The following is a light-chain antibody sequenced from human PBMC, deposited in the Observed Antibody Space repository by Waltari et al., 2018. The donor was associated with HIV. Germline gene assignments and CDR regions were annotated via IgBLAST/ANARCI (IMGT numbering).Light chain of an antibody. CDR3: PSCRSNIRA. V-gene: IGLV6-57*01. Sequence: NFMLTQPHSVSVSPGKTATISCTRSSGSLASDYVQRYQQRPGSSPILLIYEDNQRPSGIPERFSGSIDGTVDTVTITVAEVEPEDEDDCYCPSCRSNIRAFGGGTKLTVL. CDR1: SGSLASDY. J-gene: IGLJ2*01. CDR2: EDN.